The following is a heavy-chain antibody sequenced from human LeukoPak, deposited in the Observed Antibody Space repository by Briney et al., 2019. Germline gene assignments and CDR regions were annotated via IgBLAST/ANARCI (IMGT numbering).Heavy chain of an antibody. CDR1: GGSISSSSYY. D-gene: IGHD5-12*01. CDR2: IYYSGST. Sequence: SETLSLTCTVSGGSISSSSYYWGWIRQPPGKGLGWIGSIYYSGSTYYNPSLKSRVTISVDASKNQFSLKLSSVTAADTAVYYCARHEEDIVATIPDYWGQGTLVTVSS. V-gene: IGHV4-39*01. J-gene: IGHJ4*02. CDR3: ARHEEDIVATIPDY.